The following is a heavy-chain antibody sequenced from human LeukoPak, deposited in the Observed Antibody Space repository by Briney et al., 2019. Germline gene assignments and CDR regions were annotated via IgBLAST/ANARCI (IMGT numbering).Heavy chain of an antibody. CDR1: GFSFSSFS. V-gene: IGHV3-21*01. CDR2: ISGGSSFT. CDR3: ARSLVIPAHYYYYYYMDV. D-gene: IGHD2-2*01. J-gene: IGHJ6*03. Sequence: GGSLRLSCAASGFSFSSFSMNWVRQAPGKGLEWVSYISGGSSFTYYVDSVKGRFTISRDNAKNSLYLQMNSLRAEDTAVYYCARSLVIPAHYYYYYYMDVWGRGTTVTISS.